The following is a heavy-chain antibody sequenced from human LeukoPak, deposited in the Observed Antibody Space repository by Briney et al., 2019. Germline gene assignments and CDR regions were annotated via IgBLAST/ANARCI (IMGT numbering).Heavy chain of an antibody. J-gene: IGHJ3*02. D-gene: IGHD4-17*01. CDR2: ISSEGSST. CDR1: GFTFSSYW. Sequence: PGGSLRLSCAASGFTFSSYWMHWVRQPPGKGLEWVSRISSEGSSTNYVDSVKGRFTISRDNAKNTLYLQMNSLRAEDTAVYYCARGQYGDYAFDIWGQGKMVTVSA. V-gene: IGHV3-74*01. CDR3: ARGQYGDYAFDI.